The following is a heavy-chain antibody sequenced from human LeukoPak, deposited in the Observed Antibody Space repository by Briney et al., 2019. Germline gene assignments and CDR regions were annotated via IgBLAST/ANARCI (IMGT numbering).Heavy chain of an antibody. CDR2: IDGSGGST. CDR1: GFTLSSSV. V-gene: IGHV3-64*01. J-gene: IGHJ3*02. Sequence: GGSLRLSCAASGFTLSSSVMHWVRQGPGKGLEYVSGIDGSGGSTHYANSLKDRFTISRDNSKNTLYLQMVSLRAEDMAVYYCAREGHSSGHCGTFDIWGQGTMVTVSS. CDR3: AREGHSSGHCGTFDI. D-gene: IGHD3-22*01.